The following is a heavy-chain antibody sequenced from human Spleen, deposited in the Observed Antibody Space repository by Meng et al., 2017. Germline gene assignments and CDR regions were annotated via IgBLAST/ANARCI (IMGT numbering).Heavy chain of an antibody. Sequence: VRWQGAGLGLVRPSDTLSLTCTVSGGSVSSGSYYWSWIRQPPGKGLEWIGYIYYSGSTNYNPSLKSRVTISVDTSKNQFSLKLSSVTAADTAVYYCARQTKYDFWIIHWGQGTLVTVSS. D-gene: IGHD3-3*01. CDR2: IYYSGST. V-gene: IGHV4-61*01. CDR1: GGSVSSGSYY. J-gene: IGHJ4*02. CDR3: ARQTKYDFWIIH.